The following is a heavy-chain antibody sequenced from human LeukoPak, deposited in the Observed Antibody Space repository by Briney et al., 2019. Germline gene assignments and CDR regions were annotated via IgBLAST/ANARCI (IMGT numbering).Heavy chain of an antibody. CDR3: ARGFRTITMVRGLFDY. CDR1: GFTVSSNY. CDR2: IYSGGST. J-gene: IGHJ4*02. Sequence: GWSLRLSCAASGFTVSSNYMSWVRQAPGKGLEWVSVIYSGGSTYYADSVKGRFTISRDNSKNTLYLQMNSLRAEDTAVYYCARGFRTITMVRGLFDYWGQGTLVTVSS. V-gene: IGHV3-66*01. D-gene: IGHD3-10*01.